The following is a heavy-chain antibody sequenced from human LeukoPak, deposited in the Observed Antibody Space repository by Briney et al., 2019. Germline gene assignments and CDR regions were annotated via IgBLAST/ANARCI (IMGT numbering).Heavy chain of an antibody. D-gene: IGHD1-26*01. J-gene: IGHJ4*02. Sequence: SVKVSCKASGGTSSSYAISWVRHAPGQGLEWMGRIIPIFGTANYAQKFQGRVTITADKSTSTAYMELSSLRSEDTAVYYCASGRVWKGLYFDYWGQGTLVTVSS. V-gene: IGHV1-69*06. CDR3: ASGRVWKGLYFDY. CDR2: IIPIFGTA. CDR1: GGTSSSYA.